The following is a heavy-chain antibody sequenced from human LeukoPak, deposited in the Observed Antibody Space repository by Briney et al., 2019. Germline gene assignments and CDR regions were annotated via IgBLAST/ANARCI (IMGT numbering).Heavy chain of an antibody. V-gene: IGHV3-23*01. Sequence: PGGSLRLSCAASGFTFSSYAMSWVRQAPGKGLEWVSAISGSGGSTYYADSVKGRFTISRDNSKNTLYLQMNSLRAEDTAVYYCAMKAVPRAWLHDAFDFWGQGTVVSVSS. D-gene: IGHD5-24*01. CDR1: GFTFSSYA. CDR2: ISGSGGST. CDR3: AMKAVPRAWLHDAFDF. J-gene: IGHJ3*01.